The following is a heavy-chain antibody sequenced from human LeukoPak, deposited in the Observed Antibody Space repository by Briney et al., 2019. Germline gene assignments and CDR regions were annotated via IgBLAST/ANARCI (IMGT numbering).Heavy chain of an antibody. CDR3: ARDGYCSGGSCYKGRFDY. CDR1: GFTVSSNY. CDR2: IYSGGST. V-gene: IGHV3-66*01. J-gene: IGHJ4*02. Sequence: GGSLRLSCAASGFTVSSNYMSWVRQAPGKGLEWVSVIYSGGSTYYADSVKGRFTISRDNAKNSLYLQMNSLRAEDTAVYYCARDGYCSGGSCYKGRFDYWGQGTLVTVSS. D-gene: IGHD2-15*01.